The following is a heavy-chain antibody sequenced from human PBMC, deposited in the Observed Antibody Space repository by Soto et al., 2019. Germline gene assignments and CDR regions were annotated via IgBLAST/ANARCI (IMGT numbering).Heavy chain of an antibody. Sequence: GGSLRLSCAASGFTFSRYWMSWVRQSPGKGLEWVANIKQDGSEKYYVDSVKGRFTISRDNAKNSLYLQMNSLRAEDTAVYYCARALPYSSSSMLGYWGQGTLVTVSS. V-gene: IGHV3-7*01. CDR1: GFTFSRYW. CDR3: ARALPYSSSSMLGY. D-gene: IGHD6-6*01. CDR2: IKQDGSEK. J-gene: IGHJ4*02.